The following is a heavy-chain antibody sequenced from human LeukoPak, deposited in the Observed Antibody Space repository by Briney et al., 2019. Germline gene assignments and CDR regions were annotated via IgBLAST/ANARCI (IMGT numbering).Heavy chain of an antibody. Sequence: GASVKVSCKSSGYSFRRNGISWVRQPPGQGLEWMAWISANSGNTNYAQNFQDRVTLTTDTSTSTAYMELRSLRSDDTAVYYCARDVNYGFDYWGQGTLVTVSS. V-gene: IGHV1-18*01. CDR3: ARDVNYGFDY. CDR2: ISANSGNT. J-gene: IGHJ4*02. D-gene: IGHD3-10*01. CDR1: GYSFRRNG.